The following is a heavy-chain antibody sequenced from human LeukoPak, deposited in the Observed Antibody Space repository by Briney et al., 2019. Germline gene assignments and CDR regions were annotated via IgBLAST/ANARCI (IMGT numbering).Heavy chain of an antibody. CDR2: INDESSDI. V-gene: IGHV3-21*05. J-gene: IGHJ4*02. CDR3: ARDTFQPGLIDS. Sequence: GGSLRLSCAASGLTFSLYAVNWVRQAPGKGPEWVSYINDESSDIHYTGSVRGRFTISRDDARQTLYLQLSSLRVEDTAVYYCARDTFQPGLIDSWGQGTLVTVSS. CDR1: GLTFSLYA. D-gene: IGHD2-2*01.